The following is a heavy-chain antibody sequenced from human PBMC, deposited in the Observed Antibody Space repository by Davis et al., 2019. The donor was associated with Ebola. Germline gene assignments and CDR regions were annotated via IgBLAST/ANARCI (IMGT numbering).Heavy chain of an antibody. D-gene: IGHD1-7*01. CDR3: ARAGTYPYYYYYMDV. J-gene: IGHJ6*03. CDR1: GVSISGHH. Sequence: SETLSLTCTVSGVSISGHHWSWIRQSPGMRLEWIGYIDYSGSTKYNPSLKSRVTIPVDTSKNQFSLKLSSVTAADTAVYYCARAGTYPYYYYYMDVWAKGQWSPSP. CDR2: IDYSGST. V-gene: IGHV4-59*11.